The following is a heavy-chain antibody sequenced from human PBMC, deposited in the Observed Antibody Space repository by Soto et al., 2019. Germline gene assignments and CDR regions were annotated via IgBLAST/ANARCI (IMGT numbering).Heavy chain of an antibody. J-gene: IGHJ6*02. CDR1: GFTFSSYA. CDR3: ANSGYDLYYYYGMDV. Sequence: QVQLVESGGGVVRPGRSLRLSCAASGFTFSSYAMHWVRQAQGKGLEWVAVISYDGSNKYYADSVKGRFTISRDNSKNTLYLQMNSLRAEDTAVYYCANSGYDLYYYYGMDVWGQGTTVTVSS. V-gene: IGHV3-30*18. D-gene: IGHD5-12*01. CDR2: ISYDGSNK.